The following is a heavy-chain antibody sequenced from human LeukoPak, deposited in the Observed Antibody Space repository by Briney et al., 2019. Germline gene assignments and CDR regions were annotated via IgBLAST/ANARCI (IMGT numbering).Heavy chain of an antibody. V-gene: IGHV1-69*04. CDR1: GYTFTGYY. CDR3: ARDQTVAAAGED. J-gene: IGHJ4*02. D-gene: IGHD6-13*01. CDR2: IIPILGIA. Sequence: GASVKVSCKASGYTFTGYYMHWVRQAPGQGLEWMGRIIPILGIANYAQKFQGRVTITADKSTSTAYMELSSLRSEDTAVYYCARDQTVAAAGEDWGQGTPVTVSS.